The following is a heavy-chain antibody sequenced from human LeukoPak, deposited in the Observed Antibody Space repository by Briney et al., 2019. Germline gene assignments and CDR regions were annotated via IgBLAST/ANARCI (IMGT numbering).Heavy chain of an antibody. CDR2: INPSGGST. V-gene: IGHV1-46*01. CDR3: ARRRDSGSLQHFDY. D-gene: IGHD1-26*01. CDR1: SYTFSVYY. Sequence: ASVKVSCKASSYTFSVYYIHWVRQAPGQGLEWMGIINPSGGSTNYAQKFQGRVTMTRDMSTSTVYMDLSSLRSEDTAVYYCARRRDSGSLQHFDYWGQGTLVTVSS. J-gene: IGHJ4*02.